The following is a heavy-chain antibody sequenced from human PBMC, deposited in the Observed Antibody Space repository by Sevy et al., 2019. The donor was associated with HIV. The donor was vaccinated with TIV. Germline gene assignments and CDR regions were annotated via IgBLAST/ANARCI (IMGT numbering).Heavy chain of an antibody. CDR1: GFTFSQYG. J-gene: IGHJ4*02. CDR3: AKHRDTLAAAAYLDY. CDR2: IRYDGSTK. Sequence: GGSLRLSCAATGFTFSQYGMEWVRQAPGKGLEWVAFIRYDGSTKYYADSVKGRFTISRDNSKNMLYLQMNSLRPEDTALYSCAKHRDTLAAAAYLDYWGQGTLVTVSS. D-gene: IGHD6-13*01. V-gene: IGHV3-30*02.